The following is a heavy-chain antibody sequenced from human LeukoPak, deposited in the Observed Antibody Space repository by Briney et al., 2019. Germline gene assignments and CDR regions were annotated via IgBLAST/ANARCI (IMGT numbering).Heavy chain of an antibody. Sequence: PSETLSLTCTVSGASISSSTDYWGWIRQPPGKGLEWIANIYYSGGTYYNPSLKSRVTISVDTSKNQFSLKLSSVTAADTAVYYCARGRSCTNGVCYRMRFDYWGQGTLVTVSS. CDR3: ARGRSCTNGVCYRMRFDY. J-gene: IGHJ4*02. D-gene: IGHD2-8*01. V-gene: IGHV4-39*07. CDR1: GASISSSTDY. CDR2: IYYSGGT.